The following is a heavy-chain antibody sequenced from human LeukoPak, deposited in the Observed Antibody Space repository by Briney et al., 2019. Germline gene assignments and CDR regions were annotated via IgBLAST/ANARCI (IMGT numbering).Heavy chain of an antibody. CDR3: ATSRSRRMAGFDY. CDR2: IYYSGST. D-gene: IGHD6-13*01. V-gene: IGHV4-39*01. Sequence: KASETLSLTCTVSGGSISSSSYYWGWIRQPPGKGLEWIGSIYYSGSTYYNPSLKSRVTISVDTSKNQFSLKLSSVTAADTAVYYCATSRSRRMAGFDYWGQGTLITVSS. CDR1: GGSISSSSYY. J-gene: IGHJ4*02.